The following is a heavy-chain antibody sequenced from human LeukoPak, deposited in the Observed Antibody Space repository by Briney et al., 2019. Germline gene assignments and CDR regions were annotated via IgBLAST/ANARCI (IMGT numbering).Heavy chain of an antibody. D-gene: IGHD3-22*01. CDR1: GYNFIEFY. V-gene: IGHV1-2*02. CDR2: INPNSGGT. CDR3: ARPYYYDSSGLDY. Sequence: ASVKVSCKSSGYNFIEFYMHWVRQAPGQGLEWMGWINPNSGGTNYAQKLQGRVTMTTDTSTSTAYMELRSLRSDDTAVYYCARPYYYDSSGLDYWGQGTLVTVSS. J-gene: IGHJ4*02.